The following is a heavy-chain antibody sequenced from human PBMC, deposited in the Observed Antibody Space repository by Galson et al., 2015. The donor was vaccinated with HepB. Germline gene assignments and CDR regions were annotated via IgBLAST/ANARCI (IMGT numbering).Heavy chain of an antibody. CDR3: ARDGPVRPSHYYFDY. CDR1: GFTFSSYS. J-gene: IGHJ4*02. D-gene: IGHD1-1*01. V-gene: IGHV3-21*01. Sequence: SLRLSCAASGFTFSSYSMNWVRQAPGKGLGWVSSISSSSSYIYYADSVKGRFTISRDNAKNSLYLQMNSLRAEDTAVYYCARDGPVRPSHYYFDYWGQGTLVTVSS. CDR2: ISSSSSYI.